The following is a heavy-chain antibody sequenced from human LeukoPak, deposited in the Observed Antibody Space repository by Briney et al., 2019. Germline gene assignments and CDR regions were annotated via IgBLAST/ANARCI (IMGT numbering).Heavy chain of an antibody. J-gene: IGHJ4*02. Sequence: PGGTLRLSCAASGFTFSSYGMSWVRQAPGKGLEWVAFIESDGNNKYYADSLKGRFTISGDNSKNTLYLQMNSLRADDTAVYYCANQYLDYWGQGTLVTVSS. CDR1: GFTFSSYG. CDR2: IESDGNNK. V-gene: IGHV3-30*02. CDR3: ANQYLDY.